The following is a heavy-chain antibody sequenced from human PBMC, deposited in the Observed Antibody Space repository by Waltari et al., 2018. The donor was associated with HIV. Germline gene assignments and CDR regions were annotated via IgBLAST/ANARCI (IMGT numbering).Heavy chain of an antibody. Sequence: QVQLQESGPGLVKPLETLSLTCTVSGGSFNSYHWSWIRQPPGKGLEWIGYIYYTGRTNCNPSLKSRVTISVDTSKNQFSLRLRSVTAADTAVYYCARGLFGVGSNWFDPWGQGILVTVSS. CDR3: ARGLFGVGSNWFDP. J-gene: IGHJ5*02. V-gene: IGHV4-59*12. D-gene: IGHD3-3*01. CDR2: IYYTGRT. CDR1: GGSFNSYH.